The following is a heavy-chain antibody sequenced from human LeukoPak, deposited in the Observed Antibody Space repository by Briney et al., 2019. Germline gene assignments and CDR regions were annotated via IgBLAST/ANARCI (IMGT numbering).Heavy chain of an antibody. J-gene: IGHJ6*02. CDR1: GYTFTSYD. CDR2: MNPNSGNT. CDR3: ARGVDTYDFWSGYYMPYYYYGMDV. Sequence: GASVKVSCKDSGYTFTSYDINWVRQATGQGLEWMGWMNPNSGNTGYAQKFQGRVTMTRNTSISTAYMELSSLRSEDTAVYYCARGVDTYDFWSGYYMPYYYYGMDVWGQGTTVTVSS. V-gene: IGHV1-8*01. D-gene: IGHD3-3*01.